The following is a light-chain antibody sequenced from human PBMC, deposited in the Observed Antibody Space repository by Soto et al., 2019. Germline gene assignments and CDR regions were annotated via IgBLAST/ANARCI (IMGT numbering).Light chain of an antibody. Sequence: QSALTQPASVSGSPGQSITISCTGTSSDIGGYNYVSWYQQHPGKAPKLMIYEVSNRPSGVSNRFSGSKSGNTASLTISGIQAEDEADYHCSSYTSSSTLVFGTGTKLTVL. J-gene: IGLJ1*01. CDR2: EVS. CDR3: SSYTSSSTLV. V-gene: IGLV2-14*01. CDR1: SSDIGGYNY.